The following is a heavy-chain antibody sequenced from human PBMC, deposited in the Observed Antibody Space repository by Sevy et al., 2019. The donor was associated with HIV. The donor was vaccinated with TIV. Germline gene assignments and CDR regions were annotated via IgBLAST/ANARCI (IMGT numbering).Heavy chain of an antibody. Sequence: GESLKISCAASGFTFSSYARSWVRQAPGKGLEWVSAISGSGGSTYYADSVKGRFTISRDNSKNTLYLQMNSLRAEDTAVYYCAKVAVTNYYDYGMDVWGQGTTVTVSS. CDR3: AKVAVTNYYDYGMDV. CDR2: ISGSGGST. V-gene: IGHV3-23*01. J-gene: IGHJ6*02. CDR1: GFTFSSYA. D-gene: IGHD4-17*01.